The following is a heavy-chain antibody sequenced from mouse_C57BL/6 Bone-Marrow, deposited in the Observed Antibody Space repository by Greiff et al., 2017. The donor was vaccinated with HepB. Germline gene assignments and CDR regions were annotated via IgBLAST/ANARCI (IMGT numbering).Heavy chain of an antibody. D-gene: IGHD2-10*02. CDR2: IWRGGST. CDR1: GFSLTSYG. J-gene: IGHJ4*01. CDR3: AKNDGYGKAYYAMDY. V-gene: IGHV2-5*01. Sequence: QVQLKQSGPGLVQPSQSLSITCTVSGFSLTSYGVHWVRQSPGKGLEWLGVIWRGGSTDYNAAFMSRLSITKDNSKSQVFFKMNSLQADDTAIYYCAKNDGYGKAYYAMDYWGQGTSVTVSS.